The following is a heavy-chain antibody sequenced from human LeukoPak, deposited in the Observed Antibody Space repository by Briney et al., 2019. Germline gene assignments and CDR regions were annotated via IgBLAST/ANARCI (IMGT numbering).Heavy chain of an antibody. CDR2: IYYSGST. J-gene: IGHJ4*02. D-gene: IGHD5-18*01. CDR1: GGSISSYY. Sequence: SETLSLTCTVSGGSISSYYWSWIRQPPGKGLEWIGYIYYSGSTNYNPSLKSRVTISVDTSKNQFSLKLSSVAAADTAVYYCARVLDTAMALGVYYFDYWGQGTLVTVSS. CDR3: ARVLDTAMALGVYYFDY. V-gene: IGHV4-59*01.